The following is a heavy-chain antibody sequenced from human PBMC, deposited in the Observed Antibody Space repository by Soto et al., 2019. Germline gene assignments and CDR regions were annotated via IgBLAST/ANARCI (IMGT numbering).Heavy chain of an antibody. CDR2: INPSGGST. V-gene: IGHV1-46*01. D-gene: IGHD6-13*01. CDR1: GYTFTSYY. J-gene: IGHJ3*02. CDR3: ASPIAAAGTKEGAFDI. Sequence: GASVKVSCKASGYTFTSYYMHWVRQAPGQGLEWMGIINPSGGSTSYAQKFQGRVTMTRDTSTSTVYMELSSLRSEDTAVYHCASPIAAAGTKEGAFDIWGQGTMVTVSS.